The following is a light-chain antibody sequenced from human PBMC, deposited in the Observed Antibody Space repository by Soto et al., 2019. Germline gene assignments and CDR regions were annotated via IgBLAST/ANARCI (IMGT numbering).Light chain of an antibody. CDR3: CSYAGVV. V-gene: IGLV2-23*01. J-gene: IGLJ2*01. CDR2: EGS. CDR1: SSDVGSYTL. Sequence: QSALTQPASVSGSPGQSIPISCTGTSSDVGSYTLVSWYQQHPGKAPKLMIYEGSKRPSGVSNRFSGSKSGNTASLTISGLQAEDEADYYCCSYAGVVFGGGTKLTVL.